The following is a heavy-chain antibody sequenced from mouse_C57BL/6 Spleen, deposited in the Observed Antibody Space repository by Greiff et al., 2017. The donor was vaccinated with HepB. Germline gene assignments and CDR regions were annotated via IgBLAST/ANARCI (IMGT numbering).Heavy chain of an antibody. CDR3: AREEVYYGNYGY. V-gene: IGHV1-82*01. D-gene: IGHD2-1*01. CDR1: GYAFSSSW. CDR2: IYPGDGDT. J-gene: IGHJ2*01. Sequence: QVQLKESGPELVKPGASVKISCKASGYAFSSSWMNWVKQRPGKGLEWIGRIYPGDGDTNYNGKFKGKATLTADKSSSTAYMQLSSLTSEDSAVYFCAREEVYYGNYGYWGQGTTLTVSS.